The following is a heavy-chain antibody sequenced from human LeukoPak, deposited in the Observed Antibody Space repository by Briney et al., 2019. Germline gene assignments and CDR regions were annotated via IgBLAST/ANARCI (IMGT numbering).Heavy chain of an antibody. CDR2: INHSGSA. J-gene: IGHJ4*02. Sequence: SETLSLTCAVYGGSFSGYYWSWIRQPPGKGLEWIGEINHSGSANYNPSLKSRVTISVDTSKNQFSLKLSSVTAADTAVYYCARVPATIFGVASGGFDYWGQGTLVTVSS. V-gene: IGHV4-34*01. CDR3: ARVPATIFGVASGGFDY. D-gene: IGHD3-3*01. CDR1: GGSFSGYY.